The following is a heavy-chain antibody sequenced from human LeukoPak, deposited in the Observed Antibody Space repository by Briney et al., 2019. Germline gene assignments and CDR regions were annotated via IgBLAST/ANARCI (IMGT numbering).Heavy chain of an antibody. V-gene: IGHV3-74*01. CDR2: IKSDGST. CDR1: GVTFSSYW. J-gene: IGHJ1*01. D-gene: IGHD3-22*01. Sequence: GGSLRLSCAASGVTFSSYWMHWVRQAPGKGLVWVSRIKSDGSTNYADSVKGRFTISKDNPKNTVSLQMNSLRAEDTGVYYCARAPSEIGGYYPEYFRHWGQGTLVTVSS. CDR3: ARAPSEIGGYYPEYFRH.